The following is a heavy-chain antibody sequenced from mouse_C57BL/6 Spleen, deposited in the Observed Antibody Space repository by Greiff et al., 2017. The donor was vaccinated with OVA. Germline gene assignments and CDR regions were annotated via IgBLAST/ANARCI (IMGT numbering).Heavy chain of an antibody. J-gene: IGHJ3*01. CDR3: ARSYDYWFAY. CDR2: IYPGSGNT. Sequence: QVQLKESGPELVKPGASVKISCKASGYSFTSYYIHWVKQRPGQGLEWIGWIYPGSGNTKYNEKFKGKATLTADTSSSTAYMQLSSLTSEDSAVYYCARSYDYWFAYWGQGTLVTVSA. V-gene: IGHV1-66*01. D-gene: IGHD2-4*01. CDR1: GYSFTSYY.